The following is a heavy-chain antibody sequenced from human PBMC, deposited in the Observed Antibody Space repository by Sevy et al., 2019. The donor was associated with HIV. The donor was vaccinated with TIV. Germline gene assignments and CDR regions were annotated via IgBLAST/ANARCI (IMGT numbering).Heavy chain of an antibody. Sequence: HGGSLRLSCVVSGFTLTNEFFSWVRQAPGKGLEWVAVVYSGGATYYADSVKGRFTISRDKSKSTLYLQMKSLRAEDTAVYYCARVGYCRGGTCFSGFYYAMDVWGQGTTVTVSS. CDR1: GFTLTNEF. D-gene: IGHD2-15*01. CDR3: ARVGYCRGGTCFSGFYYAMDV. V-gene: IGHV3-53*01. J-gene: IGHJ6*02. CDR2: VYSGGAT.